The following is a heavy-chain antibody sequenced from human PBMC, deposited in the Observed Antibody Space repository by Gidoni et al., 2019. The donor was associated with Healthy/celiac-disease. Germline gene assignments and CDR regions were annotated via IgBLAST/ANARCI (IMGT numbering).Heavy chain of an antibody. CDR1: GFTFISYA. D-gene: IGHD3-9*01. CDR3: AKDRAWDILTGFRGHHEGWTTDY. Sequence: EVQLLESGGGLVQPGGSLRLSCAASGFTFISYAMTWVRPAPGKGLEWVSAIRGSGGSTYYADSVKGRFTISRDNSKNTLYLQMNSLRAEDTAVYYCAKDRAWDILTGFRGHHEGWTTDYWGQGTLVTVSS. V-gene: IGHV3-23*01. CDR2: IRGSGGST. J-gene: IGHJ4*02.